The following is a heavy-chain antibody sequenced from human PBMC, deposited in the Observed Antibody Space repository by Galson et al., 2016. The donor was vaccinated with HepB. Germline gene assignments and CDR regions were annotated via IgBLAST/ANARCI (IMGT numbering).Heavy chain of an antibody. Sequence: SETLSLTCTVSGGSIGSSTYFWGWIRQPPGKGLEWIGSIYHSGSTFYNPSLSSRVTMSVDTSKNQFSLRLSSVTAADTAVYYCARADNYYASGTYHETFDIWGQGTMVTVSS. D-gene: IGHD3-10*01. J-gene: IGHJ3*02. CDR1: GGSIGSSTYF. V-gene: IGHV4-39*07. CDR3: ARADNYYASGTYHETFDI. CDR2: IYHSGST.